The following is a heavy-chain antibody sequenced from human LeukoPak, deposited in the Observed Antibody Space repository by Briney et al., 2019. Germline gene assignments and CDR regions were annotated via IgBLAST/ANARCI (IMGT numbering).Heavy chain of an antibody. Sequence: GGSLRLSCAASGFTFSSYEMNWVRQAPGKGLEWVSYISSSGSTIYYADSVKGRFTISRDNSKNTLYLQMNSLRAEDTAVYYCARDRYYDFWSGYLDSDAFDIWGQGTMVTVSS. CDR1: GFTFSSYE. D-gene: IGHD3-3*01. V-gene: IGHV3-48*03. CDR2: ISSSGSTI. J-gene: IGHJ3*02. CDR3: ARDRYYDFWSGYLDSDAFDI.